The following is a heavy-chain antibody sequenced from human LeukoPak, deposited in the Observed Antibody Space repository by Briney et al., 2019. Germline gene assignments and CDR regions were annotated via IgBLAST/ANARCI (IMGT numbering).Heavy chain of an antibody. CDR1: GGSISSGDYY. CDR3: ARIGGITMVRGVPGYYFDY. J-gene: IGHJ4*02. V-gene: IGHV4-30-4*01. D-gene: IGHD3-10*01. CDR2: IYYSGST. Sequence: SETLSLTCTVSGGSISSGDYYWSWIRQPPGEGLEWIGYIYYSGSTYYNPSLKSRVTISVDTSKNQFSLKLSSVTAADTAVYYCARIGGITMVRGVPGYYFDYWGQGTLVTVSS.